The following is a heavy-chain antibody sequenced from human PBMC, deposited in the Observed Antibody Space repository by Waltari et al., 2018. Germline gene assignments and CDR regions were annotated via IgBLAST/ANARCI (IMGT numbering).Heavy chain of an antibody. CDR3: ARRAVAGTRGLDY. D-gene: IGHD6-19*01. V-gene: IGHV4-38-2*01. J-gene: IGHJ4*02. CDR1: GSSVSSGSC. Sequence: QVQLQASGSGLVKPSYTLSPPSAVSGSSVSSGSCCGWIRQPPGKGLEWIGSIYHSGSTYYNPSLKSRVTISVDTSKNQFSLKLSSVTAADTAVYYCARRAVAGTRGLDYWGQGTLVTVSS. CDR2: IYHSGST.